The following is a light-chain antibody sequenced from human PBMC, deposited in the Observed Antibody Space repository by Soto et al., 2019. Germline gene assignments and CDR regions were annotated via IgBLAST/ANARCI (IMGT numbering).Light chain of an antibody. Sequence: EIVLTQSPATLSLSPGERATLSCRASQSVSSYLAWYQQKLGQAPRLLIYDASNRATGIPARFSGSGSGTDFTLTISSLEPEDFAVYYCQQRSNWPPWTFGQGTKVHIK. CDR3: QQRSNWPPWT. V-gene: IGKV3-11*01. CDR1: QSVSSY. CDR2: DAS. J-gene: IGKJ1*01.